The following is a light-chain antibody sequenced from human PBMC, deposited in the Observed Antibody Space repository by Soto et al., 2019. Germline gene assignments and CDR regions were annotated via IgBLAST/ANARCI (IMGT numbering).Light chain of an antibody. V-gene: IGKV3-15*01. Sequence: EIVMTQSPAILSVSPGERATLFCRASQSVRSNFLAWYQHKPGQAPRLLIHGASTRATGVPPRFSGSASETEFTLTISSLQSEEFAVYYWQQYSASPLTFGGGTKVEIK. CDR1: QSVRSN. CDR2: GAS. CDR3: QQYSASPLT. J-gene: IGKJ4*01.